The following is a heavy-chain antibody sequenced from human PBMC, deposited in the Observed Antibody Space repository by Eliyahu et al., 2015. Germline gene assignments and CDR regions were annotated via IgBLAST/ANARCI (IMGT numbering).Heavy chain of an antibody. Sequence: QLQLQESGSGLVKPSQTLSLTCAVSGGSISSGYYSWSWIRQPPGKGLEWIGYMYQSGSTYYNPSLKSRVTISADRSKNQFFLKVSSVTAADTAVYYCASITIFGVAGAFDIWGQGTMVTVSS. CDR3: ASITIFGVAGAFDI. J-gene: IGHJ3*02. CDR2: MYQSGST. D-gene: IGHD3-3*01. V-gene: IGHV4-30-2*01. CDR1: GGSISSGYYS.